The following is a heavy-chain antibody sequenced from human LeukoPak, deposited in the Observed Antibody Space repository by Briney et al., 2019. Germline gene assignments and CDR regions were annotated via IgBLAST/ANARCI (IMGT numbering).Heavy chain of an antibody. CDR3: AKAPLSGWLRFSFDY. Sequence: GGSLRLSCAASGFTFDDYAMHWVRQAPGKGLEWVSGISWNSGSISYADSVKGRFTISRDNAKNSLYLQMNSLRAEDTALYYCAKAPLSGWLRFSFDYWGQGTLVTVSS. J-gene: IGHJ4*02. CDR1: GFTFDDYA. V-gene: IGHV3-9*01. D-gene: IGHD5-12*01. CDR2: ISWNSGSI.